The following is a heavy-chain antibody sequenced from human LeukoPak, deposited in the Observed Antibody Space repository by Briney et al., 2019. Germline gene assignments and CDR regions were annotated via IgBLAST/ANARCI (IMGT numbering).Heavy chain of an antibody. CDR3: ARDVTRFDY. CDR1: GFTFSSYG. Sequence: GGSLRLSCAASGFTFSSYGMHWVRQAPGKGLEWVAVISYDGSNKYYADSVKGRFTISRDNSKNTLYLQMNSLRAEDTAVYYCARDVTRFDYWGQGTLVTVSS. J-gene: IGHJ4*02. V-gene: IGHV3-30*03. CDR2: ISYDGSNK. D-gene: IGHD2-21*02.